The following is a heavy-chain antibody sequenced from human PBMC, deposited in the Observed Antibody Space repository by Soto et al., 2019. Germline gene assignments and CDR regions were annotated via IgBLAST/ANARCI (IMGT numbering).Heavy chain of an antibody. V-gene: IGHV3-30-3*01. Sequence: GGSLRLSCAASGFTFSSYAMHWVRQAPGKGLEWVAVISYDGSNKYYVDSVKGRFTISRDNSKNTLYLQMNSLRAEDTAVYYCARELRYSGYDDAFEIWGQGTMVTVSS. CDR2: ISYDGSNK. D-gene: IGHD5-12*01. CDR3: ARELRYSGYDDAFEI. CDR1: GFTFSSYA. J-gene: IGHJ3*02.